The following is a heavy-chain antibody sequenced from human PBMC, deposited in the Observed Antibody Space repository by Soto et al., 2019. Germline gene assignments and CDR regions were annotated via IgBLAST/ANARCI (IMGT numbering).Heavy chain of an antibody. Sequence: QVQLQESGPGLVKPSGTLSLTCAVSGGSISSSNWWSWVRQPPGKRLEWIGEIYHSGSTNYNPSLQLRVTISVDKSKNQFSLTLSSVPAADTAVYYCASDVGSSSSWGGWFDPGGQGTLVTVSS. J-gene: IGHJ5*02. D-gene: IGHD6-13*01. CDR1: GGSISSSNW. CDR3: ASDVGSSSSWGGWFDP. CDR2: IYHSGST. V-gene: IGHV4-4*02.